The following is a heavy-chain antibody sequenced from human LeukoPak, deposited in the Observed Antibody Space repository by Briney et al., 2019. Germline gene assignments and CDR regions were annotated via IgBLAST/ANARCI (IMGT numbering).Heavy chain of an antibody. V-gene: IGHV3-7*03. CDR1: GFTFSTYW. CDR3: ARAGWSNWYFDL. D-gene: IGHD2-15*01. J-gene: IGHJ2*01. CDR2: IKQDGSEK. Sequence: GGSLRLSCAASGFTFSTYWMNWVRQAPGKGLEWVANIKQDGSEKYYVDSVKGRSTLSRDSAKNSLYLQMNSLRAEDTAVYCARAGWSNWYFDLWGRGTLVTVSS.